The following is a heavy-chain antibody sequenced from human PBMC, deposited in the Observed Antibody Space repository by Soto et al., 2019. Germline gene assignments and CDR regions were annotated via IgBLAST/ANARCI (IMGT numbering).Heavy chain of an antibody. J-gene: IGHJ6*02. D-gene: IGHD5-12*01. Sequence: GRFTISRDNSKNTLYLQMNNLRAEDTAVYYCAKDLRGRTHYYGMDVWGQGTTVTVSS. CDR3: AKDLRGRTHYYGMDV. V-gene: IGHV3-30*02.